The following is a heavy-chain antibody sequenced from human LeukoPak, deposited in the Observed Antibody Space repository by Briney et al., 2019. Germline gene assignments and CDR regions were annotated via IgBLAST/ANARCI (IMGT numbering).Heavy chain of an antibody. CDR2: ISYDGSNK. D-gene: IGHD2-15*01. CDR3: ARDVDWFDP. J-gene: IGHJ5*02. Sequence: GRSLRLSSAASGFTFSSYAMHWVRQAPGKGLEWVAVISYDGSNKYYADSVKGRFTISRDNSKNTLYLQMNSLRAEDTAVYYCARDVDWFDPWGQGTLVTVSS. CDR1: GFTFSSYA. V-gene: IGHV3-30*04.